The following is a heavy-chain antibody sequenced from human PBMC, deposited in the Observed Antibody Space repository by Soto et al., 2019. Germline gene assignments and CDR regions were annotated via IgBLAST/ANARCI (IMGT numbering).Heavy chain of an antibody. CDR1: GYTFTSYA. D-gene: IGHD2-21*02. V-gene: IGHV1-3*01. J-gene: IGHJ6*02. CDR2: INAGNGNT. Sequence: QVQLVQSGAEVKKPGASVKVSCKASGYTFTSYAMHWVRQAPGQRLEWMGWINAGNGNTKDWQKFQGRVTSTRDKSASTAYMDLSSVRSEDTAVYYCASEDCGGDCYSAARYGMDVWGQGTTVTVSS. CDR3: ASEDCGGDCYSAARYGMDV.